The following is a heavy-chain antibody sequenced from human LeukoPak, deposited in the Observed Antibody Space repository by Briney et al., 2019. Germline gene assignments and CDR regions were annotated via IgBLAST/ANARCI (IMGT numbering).Heavy chain of an antibody. Sequence: PGGSLRLSCTGSGFSFVDYPINWFRQAPGKVLEWVGFIRSRGYGGSREYAASVEGRFTISREDSKSIAYLQMNSLKTEDTGVYFCTRNSGSYGGAFDIWGHGTMVTVSS. V-gene: IGHV3-49*03. J-gene: IGHJ3*02. CDR1: GFSFVDYP. CDR3: TRNSGSYGGAFDI. CDR2: IRSRGYGGSR. D-gene: IGHD1-26*01.